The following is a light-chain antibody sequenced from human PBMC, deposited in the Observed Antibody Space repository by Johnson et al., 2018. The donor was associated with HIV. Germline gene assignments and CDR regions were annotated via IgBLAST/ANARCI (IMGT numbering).Light chain of an antibody. J-gene: IGLJ1*01. CDR1: SSNIVNIY. V-gene: IGLV1-51*01. Sequence: QSVLTQPPSVSAAPGQKVTISCSASSSNIVNIYISWYQHLPGTAPKLLIYDNHKRPSGIPDRFSGSKSGTSATLGITGLQTGDEADYYCGTWDSSLSAGGVFGTGTKSTVL. CDR3: GTWDSSLSAGGV. CDR2: DNH.